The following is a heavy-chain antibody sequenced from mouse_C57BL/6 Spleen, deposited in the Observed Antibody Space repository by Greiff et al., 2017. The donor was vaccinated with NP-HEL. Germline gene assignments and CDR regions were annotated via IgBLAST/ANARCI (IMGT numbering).Heavy chain of an antibody. Sequence: EVMLVESGGGLVQPGGSLKLSCAASGFTFSDYGMAWVRQAPRKGPEWVAFISNLAYSIYYADTVTGRFTISRENAKNTLYLEMSSLRSEDTAMYYCARHSADGYPFDYWGQGTTLTVSS. J-gene: IGHJ2*01. V-gene: IGHV5-15*01. D-gene: IGHD2-3*01. CDR3: ARHSADGYPFDY. CDR2: ISNLAYSI. CDR1: GFTFSDYG.